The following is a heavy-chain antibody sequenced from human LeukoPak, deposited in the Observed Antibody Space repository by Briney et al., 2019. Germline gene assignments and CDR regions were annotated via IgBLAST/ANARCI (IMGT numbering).Heavy chain of an antibody. CDR2: ISGSGGST. CDR1: GFTFSSYA. V-gene: IGHV3-23*01. Sequence: GASLRLSCAASGFTFSSYAMSWVRQATGKGLEWVSAISGSGGSTYYADSVKGRFTISRDNSKNTLYLQMNSLRAEDTAVYYCAKQVNYYGSGIPMDVWGQGTTVTVSS. J-gene: IGHJ6*02. D-gene: IGHD3-10*01. CDR3: AKQVNYYGSGIPMDV.